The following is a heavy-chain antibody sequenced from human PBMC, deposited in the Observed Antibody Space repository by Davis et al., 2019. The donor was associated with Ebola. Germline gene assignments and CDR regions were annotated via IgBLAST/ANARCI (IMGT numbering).Heavy chain of an antibody. V-gene: IGHV3-23*01. CDR1: KFTFSSYW. CDR2: ISGSGGRT. Sequence: GESLKISCAASKFTFSSYWMSWVRQAPGKGLEWVSAISGSGGRTYYADSVKGRFTISRDNSKNTLYLQMNSLRAEDTAVYYCAKKVHSWQCLDYWGQGTLVTVSS. CDR3: AKKVHSWQCLDY. D-gene: IGHD5/OR15-5a*01. J-gene: IGHJ4*02.